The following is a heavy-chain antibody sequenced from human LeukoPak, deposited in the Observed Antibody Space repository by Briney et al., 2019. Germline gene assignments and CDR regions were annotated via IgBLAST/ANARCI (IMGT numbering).Heavy chain of an antibody. CDR3: AKTRKYYYDSSGYYIDY. Sequence: GGSLRLSCAASGFTFSSYAMSWGRPAPGKGLGWDSAIIGSGGSTYYADSVKGRFTISRDNSKNTLYLQMNSLRAEDTAVYYCAKTRKYYYDSSGYYIDYWGQGTLVTVSS. CDR1: GFTFSSYA. J-gene: IGHJ4*02. V-gene: IGHV3-23*01. D-gene: IGHD3-22*01. CDR2: IIGSGGST.